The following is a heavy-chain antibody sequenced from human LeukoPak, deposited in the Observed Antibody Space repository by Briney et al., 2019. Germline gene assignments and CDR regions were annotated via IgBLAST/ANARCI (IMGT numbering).Heavy chain of an antibody. CDR2: ISSSGSTI. J-gene: IGHJ4*02. CDR3: ARGGYSGYDLDY. CDR1: GFTFSDYY. D-gene: IGHD5-12*01. Sequence: GGSLRLSCAASGFTFSDYYMSWIRQAPGKGLEWVSYISSSGSTIYYADSVKGRFTISRDNAKKSVFLQMNRLRVEDTAVYYCARGGYSGYDLDYWGQGTLVTVSS. V-gene: IGHV3-11*01.